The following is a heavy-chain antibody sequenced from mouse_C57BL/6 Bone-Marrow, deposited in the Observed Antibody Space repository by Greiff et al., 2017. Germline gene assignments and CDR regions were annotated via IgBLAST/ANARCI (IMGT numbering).Heavy chain of an antibody. CDR1: GFTFSDYY. Sequence: EVKVVESGGGLVQPGGSLKLSCAASGFTFSDYYMYWVRQTPEKRLEWVAYISNGGGSTYYPDTVKGRFTISRDNAKNTLYLQMSRLKSEDTAMYYCARPIYYDYDDWYFDVWGTGTTVTVSS. J-gene: IGHJ1*03. D-gene: IGHD2-4*01. CDR2: ISNGGGST. V-gene: IGHV5-12*01. CDR3: ARPIYYDYDDWYFDV.